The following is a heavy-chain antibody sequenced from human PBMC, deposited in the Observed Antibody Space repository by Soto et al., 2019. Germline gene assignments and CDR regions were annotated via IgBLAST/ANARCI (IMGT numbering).Heavy chain of an antibody. J-gene: IGHJ6*02. CDR3: ASGYGSHYYYYGMDV. CDR1: GYTFTSYY. CDR2: INPSGGST. D-gene: IGHD3-10*01. V-gene: IGHV1-46*01. Sequence: ASVKVSCKASGYTFTSYYMHWVRQAPGQGLEWMGIINPSGGSTSYAQKFQGRDTMTRDTSTSTVYMELSSLRSEATAVYSCASGYGSHYYYYGMDVWGQGTTVTVSS.